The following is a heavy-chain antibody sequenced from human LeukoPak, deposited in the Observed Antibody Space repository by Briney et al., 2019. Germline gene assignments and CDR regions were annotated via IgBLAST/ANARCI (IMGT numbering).Heavy chain of an antibody. D-gene: IGHD1-20*01. Sequence: SETLSLTCTVSGASISSYYWSWIRQSPGKGLEWIGYIYYSGSTNYNPSLKSRVTISADTSKNQFSLKLSSVTAADTAVYYCARGVGDNWNPQAWFDPWGQGTLVTVSS. CDR2: IYYSGST. J-gene: IGHJ5*02. CDR1: GASISSYY. CDR3: ARGVGDNWNPQAWFDP. V-gene: IGHV4-59*01.